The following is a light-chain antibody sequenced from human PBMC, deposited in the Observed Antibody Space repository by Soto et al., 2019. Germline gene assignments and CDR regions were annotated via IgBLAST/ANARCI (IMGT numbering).Light chain of an antibody. V-gene: IGLV2-14*03. CDR3: SSYTSSNSYV. Sequence: SSLTQPASVSGSPGQSIALSCTGNSSDVGGYKYVSWYQQHPGKAPKLMIYDVSNRPSGVSDRFSGSKSGNTASLTISGLQSEDEADYYCSSYTSSNSYVFGTGTKVTVL. CDR1: SSDVGGYKY. CDR2: DVS. J-gene: IGLJ1*01.